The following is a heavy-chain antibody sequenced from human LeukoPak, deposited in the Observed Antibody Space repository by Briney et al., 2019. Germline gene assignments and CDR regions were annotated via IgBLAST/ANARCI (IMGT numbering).Heavy chain of an antibody. J-gene: IGHJ5*02. Sequence: ASVKVSCKASGYTFTGYYMHWVRQAPGQGLEWMGWINPNSGGTNYAQKFQGRVTMTRDTSISTAYMELSRLRSDDTAVYYCARVTLRSIWFAPWSQATLVTLSS. V-gene: IGHV1-2*02. D-gene: IGHD3-3*01. CDR1: GYTFTGYY. CDR2: INPNSGGT. CDR3: ARVTLRSIWFAP.